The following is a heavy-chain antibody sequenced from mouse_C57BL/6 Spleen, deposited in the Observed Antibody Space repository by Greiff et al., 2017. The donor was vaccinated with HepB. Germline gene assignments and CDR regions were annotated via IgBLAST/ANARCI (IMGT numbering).Heavy chain of an antibody. CDR3: ARTDSIKY. D-gene: IGHD2-10*02. CDR1: GYSITSGYG. J-gene: IGHJ2*01. Sequence: EVKLMESGPGLVKPSQSLSLTCTVTGYSITSGYGWNWIRQFPGNKLEWMGYISYSGSTNYNPSLKSRISITRDTSKNQFFLQLNSVTTEDTATYYCARTDSIKYWGQGTTLTVSS. CDR2: ISYSGST. V-gene: IGHV3-2*02.